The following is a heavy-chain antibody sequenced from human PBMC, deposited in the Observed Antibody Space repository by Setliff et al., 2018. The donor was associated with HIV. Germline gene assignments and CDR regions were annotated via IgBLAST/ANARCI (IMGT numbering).Heavy chain of an antibody. J-gene: IGHJ4*02. V-gene: IGHV4-34*01. CDR2: IYYSGST. Sequence: SETLSLTCAVYGGSLRGYYWSWVRQSPLKGLEWIGYIYYSGSTYYNPSLKSRVTISLDTSKNQFSLKLTSVTAADTAIYYCASFLVTTVTNQDYWGQGTPVTVSS. CDR1: GGSLRGYY. D-gene: IGHD4-17*01. CDR3: ASFLVTTVTNQDY.